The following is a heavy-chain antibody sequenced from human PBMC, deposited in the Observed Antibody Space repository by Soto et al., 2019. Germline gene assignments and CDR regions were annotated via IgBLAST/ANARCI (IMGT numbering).Heavy chain of an antibody. Sequence: QVQLQESGPGLVKPSGTLSLTCAVSGGSISSSNWWSWVRQPPGKGLEWIGEIYHSGSTNYNPSLKRRVTTSVDKSKNQFSLKLSSVTAADTAVYYCARESSSDYYYYGMDVWGQGTTVTVSS. J-gene: IGHJ6*02. CDR1: GGSISSSNW. CDR2: IYHSGST. CDR3: ARESSSDYYYYGMDV. V-gene: IGHV4-4*02. D-gene: IGHD6-6*01.